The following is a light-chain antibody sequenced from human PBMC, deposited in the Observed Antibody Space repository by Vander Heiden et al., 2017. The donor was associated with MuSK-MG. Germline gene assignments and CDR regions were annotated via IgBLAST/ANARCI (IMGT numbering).Light chain of an antibody. V-gene: IGKV3-15*01. CDR1: QSISSD. CDR2: GAS. CDR3: QQDNNWPLT. J-gene: IGKJ1*01. Sequence: EIVMTQSPATLSVSPGERATLSCRASQSISSDLAWYQQKPGQAPRLLIYGASTRATVIPARFSGSGSGTEFTLTISSLQSEDFAVYYCQQDNNWPLTFGQGTKVEI.